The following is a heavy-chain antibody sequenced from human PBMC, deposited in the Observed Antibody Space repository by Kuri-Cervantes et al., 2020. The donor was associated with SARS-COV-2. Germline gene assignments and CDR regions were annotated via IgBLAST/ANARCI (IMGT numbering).Heavy chain of an antibody. J-gene: IGHJ4*02. CDR2: ISNGGSKK. Sequence: LTCAASGFTFSSYAMHWVRLAPGKGLEWVAVISNGGSKKHYADSVKGRFAISRDNSKNTLYLQMNSLRVEDTAMYYCARDRVGVQDYWGQGTLVTVSS. V-gene: IGHV3-30*09. D-gene: IGHD2-21*01. CDR1: GFTFSSYA. CDR3: ARDRVGVQDY.